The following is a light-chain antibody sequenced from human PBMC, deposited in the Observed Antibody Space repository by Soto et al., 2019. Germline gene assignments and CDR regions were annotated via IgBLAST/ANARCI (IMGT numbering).Light chain of an antibody. CDR3: QQYNDWPLT. CDR2: KTF. CDR1: QSVNSN. V-gene: IGKV3-15*01. J-gene: IGKJ4*01. Sequence: EVVMTQSPATVSVSPGERATLSCRARQSVNSNLAWYQQKPGQAPRLLIYKTFTRATGIPARFSGSESGTEFTLTISSLQSEDFAVYYCQQYNDWPLTFGGGTKVEI.